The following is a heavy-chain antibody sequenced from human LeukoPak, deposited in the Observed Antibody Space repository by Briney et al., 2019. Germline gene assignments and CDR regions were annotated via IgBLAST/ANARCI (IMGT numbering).Heavy chain of an antibody. V-gene: IGHV3-48*02. CDR2: ISSSSSTI. CDR3: ARARASGRSGFDY. Sequence: GGSLRLSCVTSGLTVSSYSMNWVRQAPGKGLEWVSYISSSSSTIYYADSVKGRFTISRDNAKNSLDLQMNSLRDEDTAVYYCARARASGRSGFDYWGQGTLVTVSS. J-gene: IGHJ4*02. D-gene: IGHD2-15*01. CDR1: GLTVSSYS.